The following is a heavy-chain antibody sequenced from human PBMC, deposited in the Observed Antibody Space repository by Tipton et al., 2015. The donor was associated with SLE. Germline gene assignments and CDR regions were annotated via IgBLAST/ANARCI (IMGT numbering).Heavy chain of an antibody. Sequence: TLSLTCTVFGGSLSGYYWAWLRQSPGKGLEWIGEISHDGGANYNPSLESRGTISLETSKNQFSLKLTSVTAADTAVYYCARDGGQRVISGTYDFYYYGLDVWGQGPTVTVSS. V-gene: IGHV4-34*01. CDR3: ARDGGQRVISGTYDFYYYGLDV. CDR1: GGSLSGYY. CDR2: ISHDGGA. D-gene: IGHD6-13*01. J-gene: IGHJ6*02.